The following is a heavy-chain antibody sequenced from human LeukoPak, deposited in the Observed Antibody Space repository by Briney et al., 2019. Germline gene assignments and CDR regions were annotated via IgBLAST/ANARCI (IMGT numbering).Heavy chain of an antibody. CDR3: AAYYDSSGYDAFDI. Sequence: ASVKVSCKASGCTFTSYGISWVRQAPGQGLEWMGWISAYNGNTNYAQKLQGRVTMTTDTSTSTAYMELRSLRSDDTAVYYCAAYYDSSGYDAFDIWGQGTMVTVSS. CDR1: GCTFTSYG. J-gene: IGHJ3*02. D-gene: IGHD3-22*01. CDR2: ISAYNGNT. V-gene: IGHV1-18*01.